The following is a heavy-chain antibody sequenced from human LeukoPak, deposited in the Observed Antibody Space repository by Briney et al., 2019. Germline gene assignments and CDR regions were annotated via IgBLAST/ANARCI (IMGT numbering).Heavy chain of an antibody. D-gene: IGHD5-18*01. CDR2: IRYDGSNK. J-gene: IGHJ3*02. CDR3: AKVSSGYSYGYDAFDI. CDR1: GFTFSTYG. V-gene: IGHV3-30*02. Sequence: GGSLRLSCAPSGFTFSTYGMHWVRQAPGKGLEWVAFIRYDGSNKYYADSVKGRFTISRDNSKNTLYLQMNSLRAEDTAVYYCAKVSSGYSYGYDAFDIWGQGTMVTVSS.